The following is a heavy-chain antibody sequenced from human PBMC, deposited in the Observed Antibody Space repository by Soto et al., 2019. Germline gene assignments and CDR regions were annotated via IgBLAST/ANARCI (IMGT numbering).Heavy chain of an antibody. CDR1: GYTFTSYD. D-gene: IGHD3-3*01. V-gene: IGHV1-8*01. CDR3: ARGRGDYDFWSGDYYYYYMDV. J-gene: IGHJ6*03. Sequence: ASVKVSCKASGYTFTSYDINWVRQATGQGLEWMGWMNPNSGNTGYAQKFQGRVTMTRNTSISTAYMELSSLRSEDTAVYYCARGRGDYDFWSGDYYYYYMDVWGKGTTVTVSS. CDR2: MNPNSGNT.